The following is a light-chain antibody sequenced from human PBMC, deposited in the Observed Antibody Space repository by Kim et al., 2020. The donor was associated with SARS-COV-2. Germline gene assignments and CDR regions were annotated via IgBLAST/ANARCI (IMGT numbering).Light chain of an antibody. CDR2: ANN. Sequence: QSVLTQPPSVSGAPGQRVTISRTGTSSNFGAGYDVHWYRQLPRTAPKLLIFANNNRPSGVPDRFSGSRSDTSASLVITGLQAEDEADYYCQSYDSNLSAWVFGGGTQLTVL. CDR3: QSYDSNLSAWV. V-gene: IGLV1-40*01. J-gene: IGLJ3*02. CDR1: SSNFGAGYD.